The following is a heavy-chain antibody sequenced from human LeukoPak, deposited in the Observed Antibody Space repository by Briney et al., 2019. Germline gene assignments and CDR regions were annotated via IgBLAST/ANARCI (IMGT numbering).Heavy chain of an antibody. Sequence: SETLSLTCTVSGGSISSHYWSWIRQPPGKGLEWIGYIYYSGSTNYNPSLKSRVTISVDTSKNQFSLKLSSVTAADTAVYYCARIPLDFWSGYQSYYYYHYMDVWGKGTTVTVSS. CDR2: IYYSGST. J-gene: IGHJ6*03. D-gene: IGHD3-3*01. CDR1: GGSISSHY. V-gene: IGHV4-59*11. CDR3: ARIPLDFWSGYQSYYYYHYMDV.